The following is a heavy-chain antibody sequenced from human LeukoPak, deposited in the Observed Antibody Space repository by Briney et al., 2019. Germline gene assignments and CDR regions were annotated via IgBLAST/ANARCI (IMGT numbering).Heavy chain of an antibody. CDR2: ISYDGSNK. Sequence: PGGSLRLSCAASGFTFSSYGMHWVRQAPGKGLEWVAVISYDGSNKYYADSVKGRFTISRDNSKNTLYLQMNSLRTEDTAVYYCAKGGLGERQLDPHFDYWGQGTLVTVSS. CDR3: AKGGLGERQLDPHFDY. J-gene: IGHJ4*02. V-gene: IGHV3-30*18. D-gene: IGHD6-13*01. CDR1: GFTFSSYG.